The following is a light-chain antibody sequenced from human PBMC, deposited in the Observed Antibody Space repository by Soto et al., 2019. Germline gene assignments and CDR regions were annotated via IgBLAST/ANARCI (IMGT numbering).Light chain of an antibody. Sequence: EIVLTQSPGTLSLSPGERATLSCRASQSVRSRYLAWYQQKPGQAPRLLIYGSSSRPPGIPDRVSGSGSGTEFTLTISRLEPEDFAVYYCQQYGTSPQTLGQGTKVEIK. CDR3: QQYGTSPQT. CDR2: GSS. V-gene: IGKV3-20*01. J-gene: IGKJ1*01. CDR1: QSVRSRY.